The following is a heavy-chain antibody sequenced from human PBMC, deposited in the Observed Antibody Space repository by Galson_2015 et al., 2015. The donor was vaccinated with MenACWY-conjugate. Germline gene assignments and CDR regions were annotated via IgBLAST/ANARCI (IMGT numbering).Heavy chain of an antibody. CDR3: ARVAVVVTAEAFDI. J-gene: IGHJ3*02. D-gene: IGHD2-21*02. V-gene: IGHV4-59*01. CDR1: GGSISSSY. Sequence: SETLSLTCPVSGGSISSSYWSWIRQPPGKGLEWIGYIYYSGSTNYNPSLKSRVTISVDTSKNQFSLKLSSVTAADTAVYYCARVAVVVTAEAFDIWGQGTMVTVSS. CDR2: IYYSGST.